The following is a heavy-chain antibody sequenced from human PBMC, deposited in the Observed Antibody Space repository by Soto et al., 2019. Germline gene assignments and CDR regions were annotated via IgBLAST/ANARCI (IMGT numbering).Heavy chain of an antibody. V-gene: IGHV1-18*04. J-gene: IGHJ4*02. CDR1: GYTFTNYG. CDR2: VSGYNGNT. Sequence: ASVKVSCKASGYTFTNYGISWVRQAPGQGLEWMGWVSGYNGNTNYAQKLRGRVTMTTDTSTSTAYMELRTLRSDDTAVYYCARDEGSHGFDSWGQGTLVTVSS. CDR3: ARDEGSHGFDS. D-gene: IGHD6-19*01.